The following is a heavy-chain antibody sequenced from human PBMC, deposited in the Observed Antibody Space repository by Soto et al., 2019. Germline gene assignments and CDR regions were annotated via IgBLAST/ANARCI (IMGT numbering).Heavy chain of an antibody. CDR3: AREREVDHYYYGMDV. V-gene: IGHV1-18*01. Sequence: GASVKVSCKASGYTFTSYGISWVRQAPGQGLEWMGWISAYNGNTNYAQKLQGRVTMTTDTSTSTAYMELRSLRSDDTAVYYCAREREVDHYYYGMDVWGQGTTVTVSS. D-gene: IGHD1-26*01. J-gene: IGHJ6*02. CDR1: GYTFTSYG. CDR2: ISAYNGNT.